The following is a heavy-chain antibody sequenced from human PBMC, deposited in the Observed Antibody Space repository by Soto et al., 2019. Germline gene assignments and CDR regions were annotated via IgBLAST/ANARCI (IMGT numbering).Heavy chain of an antibody. D-gene: IGHD2-15*01. J-gene: IGHJ4*02. CDR1: GFTFSGYS. CDR3: VRGPIECSGRRCNQGNYFDY. CDR2: IKEDGSEK. V-gene: IGHV3-7*05. Sequence: VQLVESGGGLVQPGGSLRLSCAASGFTFSGYSISWVRQAPGKGLEWVASIKEDGSEKYYVDSVKGRFTISRDNAKKSLYLQMNSLRADDTALYYCVRGPIECSGRRCNQGNYFDYWGQVTLVTVSS.